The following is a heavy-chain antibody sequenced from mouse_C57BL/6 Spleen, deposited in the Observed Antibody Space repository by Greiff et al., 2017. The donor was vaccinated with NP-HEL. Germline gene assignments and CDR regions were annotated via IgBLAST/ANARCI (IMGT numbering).Heavy chain of an antibody. CDR2: IYPGDGDT. J-gene: IGHJ2*01. D-gene: IGHD2-2*01. V-gene: IGHV1-82*01. Sequence: VQLQQSGPELVKPGASVKISCKASGYAFSSSWMNWVKQRPGKGLEWIGRIYPGDGDTNYNGKFKGKATLTADKSSSTAYMQLSSLTSEDSAVYFCATSTMATHWGQGTTLTVSS. CDR1: GYAFSSSW. CDR3: ATSTMATH.